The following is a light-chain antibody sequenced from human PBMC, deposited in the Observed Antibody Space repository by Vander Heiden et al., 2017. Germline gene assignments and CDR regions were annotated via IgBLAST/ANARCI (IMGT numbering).Light chain of an antibody. CDR2: DAS. V-gene: IGKV1-33*01. CDR1: QDISNY. J-gene: IGKJ3*01. Sequence: DIQMTQSPSSLSASVGDRVTITCQASQDISNYLNWYQQKPGKVPKLLIYDASNLETGVPSRFSGSGSGTDFTFTISSLQPEDIATYYCQQCDDLPFTFGPGTKVDF. CDR3: QQCDDLPFT.